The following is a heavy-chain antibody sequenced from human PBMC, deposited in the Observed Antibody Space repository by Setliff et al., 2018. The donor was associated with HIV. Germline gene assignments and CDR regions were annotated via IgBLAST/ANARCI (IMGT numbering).Heavy chain of an antibody. D-gene: IGHD2-15*01. CDR1: GFTFSNAW. Sequence: PGGSLRLSCAGSGFTFSNAWMSWVRQAPGKGLEWVGRMKTKTDGGTTDYAAPVKGRFTISRDDSKNSLYLQMNGLKTEDTAVYYCTRKDIVVQNAFDIWGQGTMVTVSS. CDR2: MKTKTDGGTT. V-gene: IGHV3-15*01. J-gene: IGHJ3*02. CDR3: TRKDIVVQNAFDI.